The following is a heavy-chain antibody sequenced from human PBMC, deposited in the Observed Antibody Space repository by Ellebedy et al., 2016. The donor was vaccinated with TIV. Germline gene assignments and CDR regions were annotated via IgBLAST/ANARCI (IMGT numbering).Heavy chain of an antibody. V-gene: IGHV3-73*01. J-gene: IGHJ4*02. CDR1: GFTFSDSA. CDR2: IRSKANNYTT. CDR3: TRDKVGPILFDD. D-gene: IGHD5-12*01. Sequence: GESLKISCVASGFTFSDSAIHWVRQASGKGLEWVGRIRSKANNYTTAYTESLKGRFTIPGDESKNTAYLQMNSLKSEDTAVYYCTRDKVGPILFDDWGQGTLVTVSS.